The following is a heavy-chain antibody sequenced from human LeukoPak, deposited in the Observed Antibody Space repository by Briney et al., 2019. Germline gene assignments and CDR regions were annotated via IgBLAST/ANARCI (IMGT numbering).Heavy chain of an antibody. J-gene: IGHJ6*03. Sequence: SETLSLTCTVSGGSISSYYWSWIRQPPGKGLEWIGYIYYSGSTNYNPSLKSRVTISVDTSKNQFSLKLSSVTAADTAAYYCARASPGFSRIPYYYYYYYMDVWGKGTTVTVSS. D-gene: IGHD2-15*01. CDR3: ARASPGFSRIPYYYYYYYMDV. V-gene: IGHV4-59*01. CDR1: GGSISSYY. CDR2: IYYSGST.